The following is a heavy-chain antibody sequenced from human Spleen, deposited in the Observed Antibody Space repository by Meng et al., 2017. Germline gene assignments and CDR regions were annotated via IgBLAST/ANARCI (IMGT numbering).Heavy chain of an antibody. V-gene: IGHV4-4*02. CDR3: ARGGRSGWTRRYFDL. CDR1: GGSISSSNW. CDR2: IYHSGST. Sequence: QGGTQGSGPGLVKPSGTLSLTCAVSGGSISSSNWWSWVRQPPGKGLEWIGEIYHSGSTNYNPSLKSRVTISVDKSKNQFSLKLSSVTAADTAVYYCARGGRSGWTRRYFDLWGRGTLVTVSS. D-gene: IGHD6-19*01. J-gene: IGHJ2*01.